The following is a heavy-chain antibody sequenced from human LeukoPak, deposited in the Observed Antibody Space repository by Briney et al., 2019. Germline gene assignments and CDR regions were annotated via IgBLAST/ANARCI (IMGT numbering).Heavy chain of an antibody. CDR3: AKDLDSSGLDRADY. D-gene: IGHD6-19*01. Sequence: GGSLRLSCAASGFTFSSYGMNWVRQAPGKGLEWVSGISGSGGSTYYADSVKGRFTISRDNSKNTLYLQMNSLRAEDTAVYYCAKDLDSSGLDRADYWGQGTLVTVSS. CDR2: ISGSGGST. V-gene: IGHV3-23*01. J-gene: IGHJ4*02. CDR1: GFTFSSYG.